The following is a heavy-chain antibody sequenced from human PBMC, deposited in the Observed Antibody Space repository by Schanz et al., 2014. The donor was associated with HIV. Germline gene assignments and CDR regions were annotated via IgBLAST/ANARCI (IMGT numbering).Heavy chain of an antibody. V-gene: IGHV3-23*01. Sequence: EVQLLESGGGVVQPGGSLRLSCEAPGLTLSKYAMSWVRQAPGKGLEWVSGISGSGGSTYYADSVKGRFDISRDNSKNTLYLQMNSLRAEDTAVYYCARDNRGDYCLDYWGQGTLVTVSS. CDR1: GLTLSKYA. CDR2: ISGSGGST. CDR3: ARDNRGDYCLDY. J-gene: IGHJ4*02. D-gene: IGHD4-17*01.